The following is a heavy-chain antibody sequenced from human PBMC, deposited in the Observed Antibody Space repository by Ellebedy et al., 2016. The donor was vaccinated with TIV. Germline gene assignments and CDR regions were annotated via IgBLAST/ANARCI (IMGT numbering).Heavy chain of an antibody. CDR1: GFTFRNFF. V-gene: IGHV3-23*01. CDR2: ISGDGGST. Sequence: GGSLRLSXAPSGFTFRNFFLSWVRQTPGKGLEWVSTISGDGGSTYFADSLKARFTISRDNSKNTMYLQMNSLRADDTAVYYCMQGHYADYWGQGTLVTVAS. CDR3: MQGHYADY. J-gene: IGHJ4*02.